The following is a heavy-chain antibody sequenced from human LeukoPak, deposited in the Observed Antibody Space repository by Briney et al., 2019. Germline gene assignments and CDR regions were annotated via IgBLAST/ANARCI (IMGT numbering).Heavy chain of an antibody. V-gene: IGHV1-8*02. Sequence: ASVKVSCKASGYTFTGYYMHWVRQAPGQGLEWMGWMNPNSGNTGYAQKFQGRVTMTRNTSITTAYMELSGLRSEDTAIYYCARGSMIRGTADDYWGQGTLVTVSS. CDR3: ARGSMIRGTADDY. D-gene: IGHD3-10*01. CDR1: GYTFTGYY. CDR2: MNPNSGNT. J-gene: IGHJ4*02.